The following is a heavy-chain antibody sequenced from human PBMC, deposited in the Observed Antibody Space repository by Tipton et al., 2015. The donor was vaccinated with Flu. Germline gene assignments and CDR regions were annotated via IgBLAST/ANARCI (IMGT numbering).Heavy chain of an antibody. D-gene: IGHD1-1*01. CDR2: INHSGST. Sequence: LRLSCAASGFTVNGNYMNWVRQAPGKGLEWIGEINHSGSTNYNPSLKSRVTISADTSKNQFSLKLSSVTAADTAMYYCARKVTNWNYIDYWGQGTLVTVSS. J-gene: IGHJ4*02. CDR1: GFTVNGNY. CDR3: ARKVTNWNYIDY. V-gene: IGHV4-34*01.